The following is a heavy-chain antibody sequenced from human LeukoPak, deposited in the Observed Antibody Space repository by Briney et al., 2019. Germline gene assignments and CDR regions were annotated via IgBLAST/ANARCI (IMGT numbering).Heavy chain of an antibody. CDR1: GYTFTSYY. CDR3: ARSATHSGWYFY. CDR2: INPSGGST. V-gene: IGHV1-46*01. J-gene: IGHJ4*02. D-gene: IGHD6-19*01. Sequence: APVKASCKASGYTFTSYYMHWVRQAPGQGLEWMGIINPSGGSTSYAQKFQGRVTMTRDTSTSTVYMELSSLRSEDTAVYYCARSATHSGWYFYWGQGTLVTVSS.